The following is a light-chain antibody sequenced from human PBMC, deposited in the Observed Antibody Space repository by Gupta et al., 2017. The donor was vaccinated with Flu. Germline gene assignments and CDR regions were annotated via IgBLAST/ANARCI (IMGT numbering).Light chain of an antibody. J-gene: IGKJ2*01. CDR2: WAS. Sequence: IVMTQSPDSLPVSLGERPSINCKSSQSVLYSYNNKIYSAWHQQKRGQRPKLLINWASTPDSRVPDRFVGSASAVDITLTISILHAEDVVVYYCQRVDDTRYIFGQGTKLEIK. CDR3: QRVDDTRYI. CDR1: QSVLYSYNNKIY. V-gene: IGKV4-1*01.